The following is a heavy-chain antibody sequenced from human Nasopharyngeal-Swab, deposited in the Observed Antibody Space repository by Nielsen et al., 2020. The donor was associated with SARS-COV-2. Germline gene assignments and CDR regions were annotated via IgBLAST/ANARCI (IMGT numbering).Heavy chain of an antibody. CDR1: GGSISSEDHY. D-gene: IGHD5-24*01. J-gene: IGHJ4*02. V-gene: IGHV4-39*07. CDR2: IYFSGSI. Sequence: SETLSLTCSVSGGSISSEDHYWGWIRQSPGKGLEWLGSIYFSGSIYHNPSLRSRATMSVDTSKNEFSLKLTSVTAADTAVYYCARDRRRDGYKSLDYWGQGTLVTVSS. CDR3: ARDRRRDGYKSLDY.